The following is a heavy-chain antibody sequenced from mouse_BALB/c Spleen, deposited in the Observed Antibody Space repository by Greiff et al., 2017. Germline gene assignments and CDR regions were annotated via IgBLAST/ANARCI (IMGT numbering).Heavy chain of an antibody. Sequence: EVKLQESGGGLVKPGGSLKLSCAASGFTFSSYTMSWVRQTPEKRLEWVATISSGGSYTYYPDSVKGRFTISRDNAKNTLYLQMSSLKSEDTAMYYYTRVREPDYAMDYWGQGTSVTVSS. CDR3: TRVREPDYAMDY. CDR1: GFTFSSYT. V-gene: IGHV5-6-4*01. CDR2: ISSGGSYT. J-gene: IGHJ4*01.